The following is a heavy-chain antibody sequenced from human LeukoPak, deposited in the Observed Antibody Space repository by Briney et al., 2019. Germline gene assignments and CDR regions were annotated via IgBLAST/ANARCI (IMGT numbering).Heavy chain of an antibody. CDR2: ISSSSSTI. Sequence: PGGSLRPSCAASGFTFSSYSMNWVRQAPGKGLEWVSYISSSSSTIYYADSVKGRFTISRDNAKNLLYLQMNSLRAEDTAVYYCARVDDFWSGYAYMDVWGKGTTVTVSS. J-gene: IGHJ6*03. CDR3: ARVDDFWSGYAYMDV. CDR1: GFTFSSYS. V-gene: IGHV3-48*04. D-gene: IGHD3-3*01.